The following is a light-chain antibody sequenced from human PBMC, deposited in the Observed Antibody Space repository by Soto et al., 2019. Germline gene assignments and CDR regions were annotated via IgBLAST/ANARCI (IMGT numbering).Light chain of an antibody. Sequence: DIRLTQSPSFLSASVGDRVTITCRASQGINNFLAWYQQKPGKAPKLLIFAASTLQSGVPSRFSGSGSGTDFSLTISSLQPEDFAIYYCQQIYSAPLTFGGGTKVEIK. CDR3: QQIYSAPLT. J-gene: IGKJ4*01. CDR2: AAS. V-gene: IGKV1-9*01. CDR1: QGINNF.